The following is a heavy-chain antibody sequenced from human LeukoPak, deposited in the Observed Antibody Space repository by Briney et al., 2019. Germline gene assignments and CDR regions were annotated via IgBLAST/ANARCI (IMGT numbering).Heavy chain of an antibody. J-gene: IGHJ4*02. CDR3: ARFPSGGSYYDY. D-gene: IGHD2-15*01. Sequence: SVKVSCKASRGTFSSYAISWVRQAPGQGLEWMGGIIPIFGTANYAQKFQGRVTMTRDTSTSTVYMELSSLRSEDTAVYYCARFPSGGSYYDYWGQGTLVTVSS. V-gene: IGHV1-69*05. CDR2: IIPIFGTA. CDR1: RGTFSSYA.